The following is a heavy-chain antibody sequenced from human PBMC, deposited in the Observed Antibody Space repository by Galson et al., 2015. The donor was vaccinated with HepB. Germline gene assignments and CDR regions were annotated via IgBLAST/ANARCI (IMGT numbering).Heavy chain of an antibody. V-gene: IGHV3-11*06. CDR1: GFTFSDYY. D-gene: IGHD4-17*01. Sequence: SLRLSCAASGFTFSDYYMSWIRQAPGKGLEWLSYISGTGTYTNYADSVKGRFTISRDNARNSLYLQLHSLRAEDTAVYYCARVADVDYGDHSHFDYWGQGTLVTVSS. CDR2: ISGTGTYT. CDR3: ARVADVDYGDHSHFDY. J-gene: IGHJ4*02.